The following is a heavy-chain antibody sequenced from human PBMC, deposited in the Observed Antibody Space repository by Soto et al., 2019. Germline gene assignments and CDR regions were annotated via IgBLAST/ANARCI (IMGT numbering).Heavy chain of an antibody. CDR2: IYYTGST. J-gene: IGHJ2*01. Sequence: PSETLSLTCTVSGGSISSYYWSWIRQPPGKGLEWIGYIYYTGSTNYNPSLKSRVTISVDTSKNQFSLQLSSVTAADTAVYYCATFNWYFDLWGRVTLVTVS. V-gene: IGHV4-59*01. CDR3: ATFNWYFDL. CDR1: GGSISSYY.